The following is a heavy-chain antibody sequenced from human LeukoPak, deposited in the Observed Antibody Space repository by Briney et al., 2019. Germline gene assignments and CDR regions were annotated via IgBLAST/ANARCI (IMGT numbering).Heavy chain of an antibody. Sequence: GESLKISCKSSGYSFTSYWIAWVRQMPGKGLEYMGIIYPGDSDTRYSPSFQGQVTISADKSITTAYLQWSSLKASDTAMYYCARRVGGTTSRAFDIWGQGTMVSVSS. J-gene: IGHJ3*02. CDR2: IYPGDSDT. CDR3: ARRVGGTTSRAFDI. V-gene: IGHV5-51*01. CDR1: GYSFTSYW. D-gene: IGHD1-26*01.